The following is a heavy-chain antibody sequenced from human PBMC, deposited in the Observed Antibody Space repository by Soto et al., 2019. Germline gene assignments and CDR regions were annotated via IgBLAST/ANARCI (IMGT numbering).Heavy chain of an antibody. CDR2: IIGSGGST. V-gene: IGHV3-23*01. D-gene: IGHD5-18*01. CDR3: AKDGGYSFGPGNYYGMDV. Sequence: GGLLRVSCAASGFTFSNFAMSWVRQAPGKGLEWVSGIIGSGGSTYYAGSVKGRFTISRDKSKTTLYLQMNSLRAEDTAIYYCAKDGGYSFGPGNYYGMDVWGQGTTVTVSS. J-gene: IGHJ6*02. CDR1: GFTFSNFA.